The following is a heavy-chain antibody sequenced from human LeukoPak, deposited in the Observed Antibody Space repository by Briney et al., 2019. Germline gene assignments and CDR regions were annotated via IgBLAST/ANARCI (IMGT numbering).Heavy chain of an antibody. CDR2: IYYSGST. CDR1: GGSISSSYYY. J-gene: IGHJ5*02. D-gene: IGHD6-13*01. Sequence: SETLSLTCTVSGGSISSSYYYWGWIRQPPGKGLEWIGSIYYSGSTYYNPSLKSRVTVSVDTSKNQFSLKLRSVTAADTAVYYCARGQRYSSSWYVGTNWFDPWGQGTLVTVSS. V-gene: IGHV4-39*01. CDR3: ARGQRYSSSWYVGTNWFDP.